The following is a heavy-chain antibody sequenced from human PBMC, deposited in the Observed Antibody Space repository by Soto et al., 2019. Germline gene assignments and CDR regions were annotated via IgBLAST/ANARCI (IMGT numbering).Heavy chain of an antibody. CDR3: ARQPLAARPGGNWFDP. Sequence: GASARVSCKASGYTFTSYGISWVRQAPGQGLEWMGWISAYNGNTNYAQKLQGRVTMTTDTSTSTAYMELRSLRSDDTAVYYCARQPLAARPGGNWFDPWGQGTLVTVSS. CDR2: ISAYNGNT. CDR1: GYTFTSYG. J-gene: IGHJ5*02. D-gene: IGHD6-6*01. V-gene: IGHV1-18*04.